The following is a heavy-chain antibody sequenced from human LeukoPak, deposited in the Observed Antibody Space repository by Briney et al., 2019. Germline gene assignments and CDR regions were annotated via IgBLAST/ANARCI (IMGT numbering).Heavy chain of an antibody. CDR2: IKQDGSEK. D-gene: IGHD3-9*01. CDR3: ARDPHYDILTGAYYYYGMDV. Sequence: GGSLRLSCAASGFTFSSYWMSWVRQAPGKGLEWVANIKQDGSEKYYVDSVKGRFTISRDNAKNSLYLQMNSLRAEDTAVYYCARDPHYDILTGAYYYYGMDVWGQGTTVTVSS. J-gene: IGHJ6*02. V-gene: IGHV3-7*01. CDR1: GFTFSSYW.